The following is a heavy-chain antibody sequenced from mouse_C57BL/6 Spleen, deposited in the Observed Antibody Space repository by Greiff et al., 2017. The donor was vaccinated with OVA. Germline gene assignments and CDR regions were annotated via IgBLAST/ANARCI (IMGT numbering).Heavy chain of an antibody. CDR3: TRDSSGYVAFAY. Sequence: EVKLVESGEGLVKPGGSLKLSCAASGFTFSSYAMSWVRQTPEKRLEWVAYISSGGDYIYYADTVKGRFTISRDNARNTLYLQMSSLKSEDTAMYYCTRDSSGYVAFAYWGQGTLVTVSA. V-gene: IGHV5-9-1*02. D-gene: IGHD3-2*02. J-gene: IGHJ3*01. CDR1: GFTFSSYA. CDR2: ISSGGDYI.